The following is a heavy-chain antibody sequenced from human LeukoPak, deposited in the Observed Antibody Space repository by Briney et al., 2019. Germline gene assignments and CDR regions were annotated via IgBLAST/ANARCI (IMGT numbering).Heavy chain of an antibody. Sequence: PGGSLRLSCAASGFTFSSYAMSWVRQAPGKGLEWVSAISGSGGSTYYADSVKGRFTISRDNSKNTLYLQMNSLRAEDTAVYYCAKDYYYDSSGHADAFDIWGQGTMVTVSS. CDR2: ISGSGGST. CDR3: AKDYYYDSSGHADAFDI. V-gene: IGHV3-23*01. CDR1: GFTFSSYA. J-gene: IGHJ3*02. D-gene: IGHD3-22*01.